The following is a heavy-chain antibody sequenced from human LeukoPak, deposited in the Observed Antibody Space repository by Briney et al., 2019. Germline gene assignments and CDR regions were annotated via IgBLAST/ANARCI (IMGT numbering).Heavy chain of an antibody. Sequence: GGSLRLSCAASGFTFSNYWMSWVRQAPGKGLEWVANIKPDGSEKYYVDSVKGRFTISRDNAKNSLYLQMNSLRAEDTAIYYCTRDFGSIVVVTAIVDWGQGTLVTLSS. V-gene: IGHV3-7*01. CDR1: GFTFSNYW. CDR2: IKPDGSEK. CDR3: TRDFGSIVVVTAIVD. J-gene: IGHJ4*02. D-gene: IGHD2-21*02.